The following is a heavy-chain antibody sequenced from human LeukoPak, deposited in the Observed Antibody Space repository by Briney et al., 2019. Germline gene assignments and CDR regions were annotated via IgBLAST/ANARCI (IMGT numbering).Heavy chain of an antibody. V-gene: IGHV3-33*01. Sequence: RGSLRLSCAASGFILSTLGVEWDSQAPGKGLEWVAVIWYEGSDIYYADSVKGRFTISRDNSKNTLYHQVNSLRAEDTAVYYCASDLSMVRGPLDYWGQGTLVTVSS. CDR3: ASDLSMVRGPLDY. J-gene: IGHJ4*02. CDR2: IWYEGSDI. CDR1: GFILSTLG. D-gene: IGHD3-10*01.